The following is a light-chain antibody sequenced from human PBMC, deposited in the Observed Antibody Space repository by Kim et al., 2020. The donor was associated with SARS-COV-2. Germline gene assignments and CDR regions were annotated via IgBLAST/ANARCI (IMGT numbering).Light chain of an antibody. Sequence: DIQMTQSQSSMSASVGDRATITCQASQDISNYLNWYQQKPGKAPKLLIYDASNLETGVPSRFSGSGSGTDFTFTISSLQPEDIATYYCQQYGNLPLTFGGGTKVDIK. CDR1: QDISNY. CDR2: DAS. J-gene: IGKJ4*01. V-gene: IGKV1-33*01. CDR3: QQYGNLPLT.